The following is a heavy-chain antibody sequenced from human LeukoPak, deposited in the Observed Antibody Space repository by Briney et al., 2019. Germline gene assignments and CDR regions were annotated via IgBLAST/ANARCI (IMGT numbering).Heavy chain of an antibody. CDR2: IFPDDSDT. CDR1: GYSFTSYW. J-gene: IGHJ4*02. V-gene: IGHV5-51*01. D-gene: IGHD2-2*01. Sequence: GESLKISCKGSGYSFTSYWIGWVRQMPGTGLEWMGIIFPDDSDTRYSPSFQGQVTISLDKSINTAYLQWSSLKASDSAMYYCARSEGYYTTTGFFFFDYWGQGTLVTVSS. CDR3: ARSEGYYTTTGFFFFDY.